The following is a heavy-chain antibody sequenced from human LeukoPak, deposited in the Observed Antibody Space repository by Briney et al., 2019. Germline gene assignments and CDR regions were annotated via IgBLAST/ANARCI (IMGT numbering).Heavy chain of an antibody. CDR3: ARDRGKKTILDYSKEIGY. Sequence: PGGSLRLSCAASGFTFSSYGMHWVRQAPGKGLEWVAVISYDGSNKYYADSVKGRVTISRDNSKNTLYLQMNSLRSEDTAVYYCARDRGKKTILDYSKEIGYWGQGTLVTVSS. CDR2: ISYDGSNK. J-gene: IGHJ4*02. V-gene: IGHV3-30*03. CDR1: GFTFSSYG. D-gene: IGHD4-11*01.